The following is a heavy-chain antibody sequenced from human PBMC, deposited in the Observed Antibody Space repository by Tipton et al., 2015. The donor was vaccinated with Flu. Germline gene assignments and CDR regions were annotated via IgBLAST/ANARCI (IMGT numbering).Heavy chain of an antibody. Sequence: AASGFTFSGYGMHWVRQAPGKGLEWVAFIRHDESDKYYADSAKGRFTISRDNSKNALYLLINSLRAEDTAVYYCAKDGWDNSGWYPFDYWGQGALVTVSS. CDR2: IRHDESDK. CDR3: AKDGWDNSGWYPFDY. D-gene: IGHD6-19*01. J-gene: IGHJ4*02. CDR1: GFTFSGYG. V-gene: IGHV3-30*02.